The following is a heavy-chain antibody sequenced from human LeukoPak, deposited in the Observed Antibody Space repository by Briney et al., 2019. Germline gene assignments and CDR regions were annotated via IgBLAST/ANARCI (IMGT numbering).Heavy chain of an antibody. Sequence: PSETLSLTCTVFGSISGYYWSWIRQPPGKGLEWIGYIYTSGSTNYNPSLKSRVTISVDTSKNQFSLDLSSMTAADTAVYYCARQKCTSTSCLTKNAFDIWGQGTMVTVSS. J-gene: IGHJ3*02. CDR3: ARQKCTSTSCLTKNAFDI. D-gene: IGHD2-2*01. CDR1: GSISGYY. CDR2: IYTSGST. V-gene: IGHV4-4*09.